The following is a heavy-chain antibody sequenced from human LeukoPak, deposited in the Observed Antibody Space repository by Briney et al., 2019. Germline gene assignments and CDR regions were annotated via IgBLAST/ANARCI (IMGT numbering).Heavy chain of an antibody. CDR2: INPNSGGT. D-gene: IGHD2-2*01. V-gene: IGHV1-2*02. Sequence: ASVRVSCKASGYTFTGYYMHWVRQAPGQGLEWMGWINPNSGGTNYAQKFQGRVTMTRDTSISTAYMELSRLRSDDTAVYYCARDSCSSTSCYSWFDPWGQGTLVTVSS. CDR3: ARDSCSSTSCYSWFDP. J-gene: IGHJ5*02. CDR1: GYTFTGYY.